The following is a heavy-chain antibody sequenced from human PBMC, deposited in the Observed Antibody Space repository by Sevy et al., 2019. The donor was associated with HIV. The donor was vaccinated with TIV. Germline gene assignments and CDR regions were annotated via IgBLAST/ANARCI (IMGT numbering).Heavy chain of an antibody. Sequence: GGFLRLSCAASGFTFSSYAMSWVRQAPGKGLEWVSVISGSGGSTYYADSVKGRFTISRDNSKNTLYLQMNSLRAEDTAVYYCAKVDSSGWYSKGAGDWFDPWGQGTLVTVSS. V-gene: IGHV3-23*01. J-gene: IGHJ5*02. CDR2: ISGSGGST. CDR1: GFTFSSYA. CDR3: AKVDSSGWYSKGAGDWFDP. D-gene: IGHD6-19*01.